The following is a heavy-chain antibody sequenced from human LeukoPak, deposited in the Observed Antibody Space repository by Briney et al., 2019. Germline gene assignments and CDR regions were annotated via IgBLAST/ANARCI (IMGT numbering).Heavy chain of an antibody. CDR2: VSYDGSNK. V-gene: IGHV3-30*04. J-gene: IGHJ6*04. Sequence: GGSLRLSCAASGFTFSSYAMHWVRQAPGKGLEWEAVVSYDGSNKYYADSVKGRFTISRDNSKNTLYLQMNSLRAEDTAVYYCARGDYGDYLIYNYYYYYGMDVWGKGTTVTVSS. CDR1: GFTFSSYA. CDR3: ARGDYGDYLIYNYYYYYGMDV. D-gene: IGHD4-17*01.